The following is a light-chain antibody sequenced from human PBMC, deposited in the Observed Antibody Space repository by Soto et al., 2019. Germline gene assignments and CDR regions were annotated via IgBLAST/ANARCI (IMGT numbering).Light chain of an antibody. CDR2: LNSDGSH. J-gene: IGLJ2*01. Sequence: QSVLTQSPSASASLGASVKLTCTLSSRHSSYAIAWHQQQPEKGPRYLMKLNSDGSHNKGDGIPDRFSGSSSGAERYLTISSLQSEDEADYYCQTWGTGFWVFGGGTKLTVL. CDR1: SRHSSYA. V-gene: IGLV4-69*01. CDR3: QTWGTGFWV.